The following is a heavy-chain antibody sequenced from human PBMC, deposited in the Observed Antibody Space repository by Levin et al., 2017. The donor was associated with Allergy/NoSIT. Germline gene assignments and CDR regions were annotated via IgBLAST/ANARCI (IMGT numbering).Heavy chain of an antibody. CDR3: ARGEYYYGSGNWFDP. D-gene: IGHD3-10*01. CDR1: GGSVSVSSGTYY. CDR2: IYSSGRT. J-gene: IGHJ5*02. V-gene: IGHV4-61*01. Sequence: SETLSLTCTVSGGSVSVSSGTYYWNWIRQPPGKGLEWIGYIYSSGRTKYNPSLKSRVSISVDTSKNQFSLKLSSVTAADTAVYFCARGEYYYGSGNWFDPWGQGTLVTVSS.